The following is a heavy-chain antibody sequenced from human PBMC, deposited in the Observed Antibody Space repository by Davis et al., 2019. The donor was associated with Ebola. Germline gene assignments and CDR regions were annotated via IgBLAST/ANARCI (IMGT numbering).Heavy chain of an antibody. Sequence: SETLSLTCAVYGGSFSGYYWSWIRQPPGKGLEWIGEINHSGSTNYNPSLKSRVTISVDTSKNQFSLKLSSVTAADTAVYYCARPGEMATIGAFSDYWGQGTLVTVSS. J-gene: IGHJ4*02. CDR2: INHSGST. CDR1: GGSFSGYY. V-gene: IGHV4-34*01. D-gene: IGHD5-24*01. CDR3: ARPGEMATIGAFSDY.